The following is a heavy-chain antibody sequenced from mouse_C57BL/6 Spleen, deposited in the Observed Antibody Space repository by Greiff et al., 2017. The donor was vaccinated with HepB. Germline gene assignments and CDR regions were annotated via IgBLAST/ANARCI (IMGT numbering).Heavy chain of an antibody. CDR2: IHPNSGST. CDR3: AREGITTVVGNWYFDV. Sequence: QVQLQQPGAELVKPGASVKLSCKASGYTFTSYWMHWVKQRPGQGLEWIGMIHPNSGSTNYNEKFKSKATLTVDKSSSTAYMQLSSLTSEDSAVYYCAREGITTVVGNWYFDVWGTGTTVTVSS. D-gene: IGHD1-1*01. J-gene: IGHJ1*03. CDR1: GYTFTSYW. V-gene: IGHV1-64*01.